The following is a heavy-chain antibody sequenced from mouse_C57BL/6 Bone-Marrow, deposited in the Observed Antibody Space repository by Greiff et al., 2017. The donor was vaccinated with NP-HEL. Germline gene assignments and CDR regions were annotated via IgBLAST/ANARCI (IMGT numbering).Heavy chain of an antibody. V-gene: IGHV1-58*01. CDR3: ARWPSYYYGSSPWFAY. CDR1: GYTFTSYG. CDR2: IYIGNGYT. J-gene: IGHJ3*01. Sequence: GELVRPGSSVKMSCKTSGYTFTSYGINWVKQRPGQGLEWIGYIYIGNGYTEYNEKFKGKATLTSDTSSSTAYMQLSSLTSEDSAIYFCARWPSYYYGSSPWFAYWGQGTLVTVSA. D-gene: IGHD1-1*01.